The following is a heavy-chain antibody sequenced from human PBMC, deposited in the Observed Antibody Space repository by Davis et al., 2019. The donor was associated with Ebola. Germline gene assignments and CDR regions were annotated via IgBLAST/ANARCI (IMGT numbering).Heavy chain of an antibody. V-gene: IGHV1-8*01. CDR3: AREAGSSWYVLGYYYYYVMDV. CDR1: GYTFTSYD. CDR2: MNPHSGNT. Sequence: ASVQVSCKASGYTFTSYDINWVRQATGQGLEWMGWMNPHSGNTRYAQKFQGRVTMTRNTSISTAYMELSSLRSEDTAVYYCAREAGSSWYVLGYYYYYVMDVWGQGTTVTVSS. J-gene: IGHJ6*02. D-gene: IGHD6-13*01.